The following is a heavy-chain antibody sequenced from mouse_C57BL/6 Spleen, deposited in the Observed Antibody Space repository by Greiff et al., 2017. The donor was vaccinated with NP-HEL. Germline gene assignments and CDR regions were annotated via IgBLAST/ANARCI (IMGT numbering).Heavy chain of an antibody. Sequence: VQLQQSGAELVKPGASVKLSCKASGYTFTSYWMQWVKQRPGQGLEWIGEIDPSDSYTNYNQKFKGKATLTVDTSSSTAYMQLSSLTSEDSAVYYCARSNEGYYFDYWGQGTTLTVSS. J-gene: IGHJ2*01. V-gene: IGHV1-50*01. CDR3: ARSNEGYYFDY. D-gene: IGHD2-5*01. CDR2: IDPSDSYT. CDR1: GYTFTSYW.